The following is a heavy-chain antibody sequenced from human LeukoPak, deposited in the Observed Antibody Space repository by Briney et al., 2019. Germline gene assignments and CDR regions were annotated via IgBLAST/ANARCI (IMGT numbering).Heavy chain of an antibody. CDR1: GFTFSSYG. Sequence: PGGSLRLSCAASGFTFSSYGMHWVRQAPGKGLEWVAFIRYDGSNKYYADSVKGRFTISRDNSKSTLYLQMNSLRAEDTAVYYCAKDGRSGSYNWFDPWGQGTLVTVSS. CDR2: IRYDGSNK. D-gene: IGHD1-26*01. V-gene: IGHV3-30*02. CDR3: AKDGRSGSYNWFDP. J-gene: IGHJ5*02.